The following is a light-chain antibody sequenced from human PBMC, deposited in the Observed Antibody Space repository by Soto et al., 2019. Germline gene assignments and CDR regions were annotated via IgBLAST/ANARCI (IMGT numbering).Light chain of an antibody. Sequence: QSALTQPASVSGSPGQSITISCTGTSSDVGSSNLVSWYQQHPGKAPKVMIYEGNKRPSGVSNRFSGSKSGNTASLTISGPQAEDEADYYCCSYAGTGTYVFGSGTKLTVL. CDR2: EGN. V-gene: IGLV2-23*01. CDR3: CSYAGTGTYV. CDR1: SSDVGSSNL. J-gene: IGLJ1*01.